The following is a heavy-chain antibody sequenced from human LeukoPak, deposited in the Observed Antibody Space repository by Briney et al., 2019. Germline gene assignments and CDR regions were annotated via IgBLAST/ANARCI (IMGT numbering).Heavy chain of an antibody. Sequence: GGSLRLSCAASEFTFSTYAMSWVRQAPGKGLEWVSTISGSGGSTYYADSVKGRFTISRDNSKNTLYLQMNSLRAEDTAVYYCAKVYTAMVLSRLDYWGQGTLVTVSS. CDR2: ISGSGGST. CDR3: AKVYTAMVLSRLDY. J-gene: IGHJ4*02. D-gene: IGHD5-18*01. V-gene: IGHV3-23*01. CDR1: EFTFSTYA.